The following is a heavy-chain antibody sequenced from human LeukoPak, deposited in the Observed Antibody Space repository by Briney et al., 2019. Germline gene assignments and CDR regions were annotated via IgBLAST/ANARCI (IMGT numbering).Heavy chain of an antibody. CDR3: ATDEGYSTGYYGVYS. D-gene: IGHD3-22*01. J-gene: IGHJ4*02. CDR1: GFTFSNHA. V-gene: IGHV3-23*01. CDR2: ISGSGGST. Sequence: PGGSLRLSCAASGFTFSNHAMSWVRQAPGKGLAWVSAISGSGGSTFYEDSVKGRFTISRDKSMKKLYLQMSSLRADDTAVYYCATDEGYSTGYYGVYSWGQGTLVTVSS.